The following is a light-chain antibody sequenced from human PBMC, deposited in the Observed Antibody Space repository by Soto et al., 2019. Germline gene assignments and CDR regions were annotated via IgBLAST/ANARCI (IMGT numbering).Light chain of an antibody. CDR1: SSDVGSYNY. Sequence: QSALIQPPSVSGSPGQSVTISCTGTSSDVGSYNYVSWYQQHPGKAPKFMIYDVSNRPSGVSNRFSGSKSGNTASLTISGLQAEDEADYYCCSYTTSNTRQIVFGTGTKVTVL. V-gene: IGLV2-14*01. CDR2: DVS. J-gene: IGLJ1*01. CDR3: CSYTTSNTRQIV.